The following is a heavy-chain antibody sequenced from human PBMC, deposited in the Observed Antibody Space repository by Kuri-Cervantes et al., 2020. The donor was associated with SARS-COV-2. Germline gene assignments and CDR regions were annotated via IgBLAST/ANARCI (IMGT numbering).Heavy chain of an antibody. J-gene: IGHJ4*02. CDR1: GFSLSNARMG. D-gene: IGHD3-3*01. CDR3: AHCGLVDFWSGYPYGFDY. Sequence: SGPTLVKPTETLTLTCTVSGFSLSNARMGVSWIRQPPGKALEWLAHIFSNDEKSYSTSLKSRLTISKDTSKSQVVLTMTNMDPVDTATYYCAHCGLVDFWSGYPYGFDYWGQGTLVTVSS. V-gene: IGHV2-26*01. CDR2: IFSNDEK.